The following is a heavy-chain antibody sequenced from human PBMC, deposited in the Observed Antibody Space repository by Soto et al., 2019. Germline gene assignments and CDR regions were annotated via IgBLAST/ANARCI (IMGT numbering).Heavy chain of an antibody. J-gene: IGHJ6*01. V-gene: IGHV3-30*18. D-gene: IGHD5-18*01. CDR1: GFTFSSYG. CDR3: AKEYSYGYAGYYYYYGMDV. CDR2: ISYDGSNK. Sequence: HPGGSLRLSCAASGFTFSSYGMHWVRQAPGKGLEWVAVISYDGSNKYYADSVKGRFTISRDNSKNTLYLQMNSLRAEDTAVYYCAKEYSYGYAGYYYYYGMDVWAQGTTVTVSS.